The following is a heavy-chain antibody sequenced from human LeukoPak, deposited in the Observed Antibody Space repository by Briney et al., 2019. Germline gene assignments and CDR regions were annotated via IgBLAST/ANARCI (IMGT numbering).Heavy chain of an antibody. CDR1: GFTFSTYG. Sequence: GGSLRLSCAASGFTFSTYGMNWVRQAPGKGLEWVSAISGSGGSTYYADSVKGRFTISRDNSKNTLYLQMNSLRAEDTAVYYCAGRGSGSYFDFWGQGTLVTVSS. V-gene: IGHV3-23*01. D-gene: IGHD3-10*01. J-gene: IGHJ4*02. CDR3: AGRGSGSYFDF. CDR2: ISGSGGST.